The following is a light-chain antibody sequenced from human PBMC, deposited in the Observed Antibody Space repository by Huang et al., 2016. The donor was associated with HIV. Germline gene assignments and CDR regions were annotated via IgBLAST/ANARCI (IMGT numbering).Light chain of an antibody. CDR3: HQYYSSPQT. V-gene: IGKV4-1*01. Sequence: DIVMTQSLDSMTVSLGERATINCKSSQSVLHSSNNKNYLAWYQQKPVQSPKVLIYWASTRDSGVPDRFSGSGSGTDFTLTISSLQAEDVAVYFCHQYYSSPQTFGQGTKVEIK. CDR2: WAS. CDR1: QSVLHSSNNKNY. J-gene: IGKJ1*01.